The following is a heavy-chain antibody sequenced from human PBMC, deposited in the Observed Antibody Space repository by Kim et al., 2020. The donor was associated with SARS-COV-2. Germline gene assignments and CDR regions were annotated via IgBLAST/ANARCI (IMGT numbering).Heavy chain of an antibody. Sequence: SETLSLTCTVSGGSISSSSYYWGWIRQPPGKGLEWIGSIYYSGSTYYNPSLKSRVTISVDTSKNQFSLKLSSVTAADTAVYYCARDPFVATVTTFWRYYYGMGVWGQGTTVTVSS. V-gene: IGHV4-39*07. CDR1: GGSISSSSYY. CDR3: ARDPFVATVTTFWRYYYGMGV. CDR2: IYYSGST. J-gene: IGHJ6*02. D-gene: IGHD4-17*01.